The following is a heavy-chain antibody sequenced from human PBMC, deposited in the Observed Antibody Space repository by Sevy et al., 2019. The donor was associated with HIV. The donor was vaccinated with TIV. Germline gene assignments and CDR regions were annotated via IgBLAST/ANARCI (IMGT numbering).Heavy chain of an antibody. CDR2: FDPEDGET. Sequence: ASVKVSCKVSGYTLSQLSMHWVRQAPGKGLEWMGRFDPEDGETIFAQKFQGRVTMTEDTFTDTAYMKLSSLRSEETAVYYCASAREYYEDNSGYLDYWGQGTLVTVSS. D-gene: IGHD3-22*01. V-gene: IGHV1-24*01. CDR1: GYTLSQLS. J-gene: IGHJ4*02. CDR3: ASAREYYEDNSGYLDY.